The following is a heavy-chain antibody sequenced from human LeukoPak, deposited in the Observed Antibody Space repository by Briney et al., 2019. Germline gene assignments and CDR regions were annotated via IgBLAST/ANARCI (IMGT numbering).Heavy chain of an antibody. CDR3: ARDGPLDY. J-gene: IGHJ4*02. CDR2: ISSSRSYI. V-gene: IGHV3-21*01. Sequence: GGSLRLSCAASGVTFSSYSRNWVRQAPGKGLEWVSSISSSRSYIYYADSVRGRFTSAEDNTKNSLYLQSNRPRADEAALYYWARDGPLDYRGQGTLVTVSS. CDR1: GVTFSSYS.